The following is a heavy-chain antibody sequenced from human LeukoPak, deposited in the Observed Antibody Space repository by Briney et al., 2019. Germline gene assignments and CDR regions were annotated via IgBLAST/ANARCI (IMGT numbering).Heavy chain of an antibody. CDR2: IYRGGST. D-gene: IGHD1-26*01. J-gene: IGHJ5*02. V-gene: IGHV3-66*01. CDR3: ARDKGESGSYYSWFDP. Sequence: GGSLRLSCAASGFTVSSNYMSWVRQAPGKGLEWVSVIYRGGSTYYADSVEGRFTISRDNSKNTLYLQMNSLRAEDTAVYYCARDKGESGSYYSWFDPWGQGTLVTVSS. CDR1: GFTVSSNY.